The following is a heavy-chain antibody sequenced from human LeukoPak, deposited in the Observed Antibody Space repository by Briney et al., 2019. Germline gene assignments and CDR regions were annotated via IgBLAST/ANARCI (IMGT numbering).Heavy chain of an antibody. CDR2: ISYDGSNK. Sequence: GGSLRLSCAASEFTFSSYAMHWVRQAPGKGLEWVAVISYDGSNKYYADSVKGRFTVSRDNSKNTLYLQMNSLRAEDTAVYYCARGTYYGSGTATPGLYGMDVWGQGTTVTVSS. CDR3: ARGTYYGSGTATPGLYGMDV. D-gene: IGHD3-10*01. V-gene: IGHV3-30*04. J-gene: IGHJ6*02. CDR1: EFTFSSYA.